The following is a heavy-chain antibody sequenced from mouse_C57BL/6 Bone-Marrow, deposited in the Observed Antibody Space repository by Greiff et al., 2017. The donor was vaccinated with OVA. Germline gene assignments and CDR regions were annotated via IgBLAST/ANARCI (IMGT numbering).Heavy chain of an antibody. D-gene: IGHD2-1*01. CDR1: GYTFTSYW. Sequence: QVQLQQPGAELVKPGASVKLSCKASGYTFTSYWMQWVKQRPGQGLEWIGEIDPSDSYTNYNQKFKGKATLTVDTSSSTAYMQLSSLTSEDSAVYYGARGGNYVGYYAMDYWGQGTSVTVSS. CDR3: ARGGNYVGYYAMDY. J-gene: IGHJ4*01. CDR2: IDPSDSYT. V-gene: IGHV1-50*01.